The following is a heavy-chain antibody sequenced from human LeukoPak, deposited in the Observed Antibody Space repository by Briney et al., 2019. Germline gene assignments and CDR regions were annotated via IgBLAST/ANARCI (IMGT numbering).Heavy chain of an antibody. CDR1: GGSFSGYY. CDR3: ARHVAAAGQNNWFDP. Sequence: SETLSLTCAVYGGSFSGYYWSWIRQPPGKGLEWIGEINHSGSTNYNPSLKSRVTISVDTSKSQFSLKLSSVTAADTAVYYCARHVAAAGQNNWFDPWGQGTLVTVSS. V-gene: IGHV4-34*01. D-gene: IGHD6-13*01. CDR2: INHSGST. J-gene: IGHJ5*02.